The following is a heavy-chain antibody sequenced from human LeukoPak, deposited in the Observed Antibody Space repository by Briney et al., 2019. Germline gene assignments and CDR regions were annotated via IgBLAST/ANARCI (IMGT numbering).Heavy chain of an antibody. CDR3: ARAGSYDILTYYYYGMDV. V-gene: IGHV1-18*01. J-gene: IGHJ6*02. CDR1: GYTFTSYG. Sequence: ASVKVSCKASGYTFTSYGINWVRQAPGQGLEWMGWISAYNGNTNYAQKLQGRVTMTTDTYTSTAYMELRSLRSDDTAVYYCARAGSYDILTYYYYGMDVWGQGTTVTVSS. CDR2: ISAYNGNT. D-gene: IGHD3-9*01.